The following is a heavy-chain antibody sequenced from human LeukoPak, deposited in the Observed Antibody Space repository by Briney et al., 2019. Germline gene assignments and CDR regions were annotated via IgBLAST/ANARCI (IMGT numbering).Heavy chain of an antibody. CDR1: GFTFSDYY. V-gene: IGHV3-11*06. D-gene: IGHD6-19*01. Sequence: AGESLRLSCAASGFTFSDYYMSWIRQAPGKGLEWVSYISSSSSNTDYADSVRGRFTISRDNAKNSLFLQMSSLRAEDTAVYYCARDSRSGWSDYWGQGTLVTVSS. CDR3: ARDSRSGWSDY. CDR2: ISSSSSNT. J-gene: IGHJ4*02.